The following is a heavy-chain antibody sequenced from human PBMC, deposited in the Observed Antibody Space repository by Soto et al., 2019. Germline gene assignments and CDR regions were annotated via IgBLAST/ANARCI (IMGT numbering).Heavy chain of an antibody. CDR3: ARHSQSYSSSWSRLYYFDY. CDR2: IHYSGST. V-gene: IGHV4-61*01. CDR1: GDSVSSGRYY. D-gene: IGHD6-13*01. Sequence: SETLSLTCTVSGDSVSSGRYYWSWIRQPPGKGLEWIGYIHYSGSTNYNPSLKSRVTISVDTSKNQFSLKLSSVTAADTAVYYCARHSQSYSSSWSRLYYFDYWGQGTLVTVSS. J-gene: IGHJ4*02.